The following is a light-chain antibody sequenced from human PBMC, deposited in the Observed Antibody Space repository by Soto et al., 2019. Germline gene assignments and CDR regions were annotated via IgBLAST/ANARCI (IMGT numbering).Light chain of an antibody. CDR2: KAS. CDR1: QSISSW. V-gene: IGKV1-5*03. Sequence: DIQMPQSPSTLSASVGDRVTITCRASQSISSWLAWYQQQPGKAPKLLIYKASSLESGVPSRFSGSGSGTEFTLTISSLQPDDFATYYCQQYNSYSTFGQGTKVEIK. J-gene: IGKJ1*01. CDR3: QQYNSYST.